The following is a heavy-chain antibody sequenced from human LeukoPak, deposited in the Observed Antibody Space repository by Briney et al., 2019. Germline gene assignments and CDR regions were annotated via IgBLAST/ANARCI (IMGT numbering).Heavy chain of an antibody. CDR2: MNANSGNT. J-gene: IGHJ5*02. Sequence: ASVTVSCKASGYTFTSYDINWVRQATGQGLEWMGWMNANSGNTGYAQKFQGRVTITRNTSISTAYMEMSSLRYEDTAVYYCARGQYSSSWYGGWFDPWGQGTLVTVSS. CDR3: ARGQYSSSWYGGWFDP. V-gene: IGHV1-8*03. CDR1: GYTFTSYD. D-gene: IGHD6-13*01.